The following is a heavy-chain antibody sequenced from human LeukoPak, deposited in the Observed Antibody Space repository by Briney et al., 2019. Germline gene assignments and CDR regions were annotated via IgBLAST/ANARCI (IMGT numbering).Heavy chain of an antibody. J-gene: IGHJ4*02. D-gene: IGHD2-21*01. CDR1: GFTFDDYA. CDR3: AKGSGLWQGDY. CDR2: ISGDGGST. Sequence: PGGSLRLSCAASGFTFDDYAMHWVRQTPGKGLEWVSLISGDGGSTYYADSVKGRFTIARDNSKSSLYLQMNSLRTEDTALYYCAKGSGLWQGDYWGQGTLVTVSS. V-gene: IGHV3-43*02.